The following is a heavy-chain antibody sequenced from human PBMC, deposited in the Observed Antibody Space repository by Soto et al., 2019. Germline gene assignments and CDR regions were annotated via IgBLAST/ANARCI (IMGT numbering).Heavy chain of an antibody. CDR3: ARHTPGPNFYYGMDV. J-gene: IGHJ6*02. CDR2: AYYRSKWYT. V-gene: IGHV6-1*01. Sequence: PSQTLSLTCAISGDSVSSNSAAWNWIRQSPSRGLEWLGRAYYRSKWYTDYAVSVKSRMTINADTSKNQFSLQLNSVAPEDTAIYYCARHTPGPNFYYGMDVWGQGTTVTVSS. CDR1: GDSVSSNSAA.